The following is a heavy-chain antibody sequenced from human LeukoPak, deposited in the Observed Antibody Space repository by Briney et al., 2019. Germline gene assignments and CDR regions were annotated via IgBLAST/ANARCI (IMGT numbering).Heavy chain of an antibody. D-gene: IGHD2-8*01. V-gene: IGHV7-4-1*02. CDR2: INTNTGNP. Sequence: ASVKVSCKASGYTFTGYYMHWVRQAPGQGLEWMGWINTNTGNPTYAQGFTGRFVFSLDTSVSTAYLQISSLKAEDTAVYYCARTGKYAIDGYYYYYMDVWGKGTTVTVSS. CDR1: GYTFTGYY. J-gene: IGHJ6*03. CDR3: ARTGKYAIDGYYYYYMDV.